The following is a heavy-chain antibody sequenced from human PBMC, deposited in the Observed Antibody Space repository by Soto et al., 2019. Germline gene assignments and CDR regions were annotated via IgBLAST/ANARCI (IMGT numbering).Heavy chain of an antibody. V-gene: IGHV2-5*02. D-gene: IGHD2-15*01. J-gene: IGHJ4*02. CDR2: IFWDDDK. CDR3: AHRLSVVVAGYFDC. Sequence: QITLKESGTTLVIPTQTLRLTCTVSGVSLSTSGVGVAWIRQPPGKALEWLAVIFWDDDKGYHPSLNSRLSLTTDTTKNHFVLPLTHMHPVDTSTYYCAHRLSVVVAGYFDCWGQGTKVTVS. CDR1: GVSLSTSGVG.